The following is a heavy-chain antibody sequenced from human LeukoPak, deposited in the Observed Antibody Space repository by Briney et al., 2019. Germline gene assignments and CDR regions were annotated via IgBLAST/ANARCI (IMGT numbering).Heavy chain of an antibody. CDR1: GFTFSGYV. Sequence: GGSLRLSCAASGFTFSGYVMNWVRQAPGKGLAWVSSIPDSSDNTYYADSVKGRFTISRDNSRSTLYLQMNSLSREDTALYYCARRGGSNGWGDFDIWGQGTVVTVSS. CDR3: ARRGGSNGWGDFDI. V-gene: IGHV3-23*01. CDR2: IPDSSDNT. J-gene: IGHJ3*02. D-gene: IGHD6-19*01.